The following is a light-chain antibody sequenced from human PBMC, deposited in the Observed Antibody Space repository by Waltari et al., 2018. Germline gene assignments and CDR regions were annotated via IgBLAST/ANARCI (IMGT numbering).Light chain of an antibody. CDR1: QSVSTN. V-gene: IGKV3-15*01. CDR2: GAS. Sequence: EIVMTQSPAILSASPGERATLPCRASQSVSTNLAWYQQKPGQAPRLLIYGASPRATGIPDRFSGSGSGTEFTLTISSLQSEDFVVYSCQQYNDWPRTFGQGTKVEIK. J-gene: IGKJ1*01. CDR3: QQYNDWPRT.